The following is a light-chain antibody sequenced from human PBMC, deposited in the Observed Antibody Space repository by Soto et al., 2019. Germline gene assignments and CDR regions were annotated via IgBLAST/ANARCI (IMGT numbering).Light chain of an antibody. CDR1: QSVSSY. J-gene: IGKJ4*01. V-gene: IGKV3-11*01. CDR3: QQRSSCPLT. CDR2: DAS. Sequence: EIVLTQSTATLSLSPGERATLSCRASQSVSSYLAWYQQKPGQAPRLLIYDASNRATGIPARFRGSGSGTDFTLSITSLEPEDIAVYYCQQRSSCPLTFGGGTKVDIK.